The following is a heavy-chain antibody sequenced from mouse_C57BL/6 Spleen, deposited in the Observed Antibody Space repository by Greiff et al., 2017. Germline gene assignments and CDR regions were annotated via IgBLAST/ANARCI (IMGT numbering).Heavy chain of an antibody. V-gene: IGHV1-61*01. CDR1: GYTFTSYW. J-gene: IGHJ4*01. Sequence: QVQLQQPGAELVRPGSSVKLSCKASGYTFTSYWMDWVKQRPGQGLEWIGNIYPSDSETHYNQKFKDKATLTVDKSSSTAYMQLSSLTSEDSAVYYCARDGSSYRYAMDYWGQGTSVTVSS. CDR3: ARDGSSYRYAMDY. CDR2: IYPSDSET. D-gene: IGHD1-1*01.